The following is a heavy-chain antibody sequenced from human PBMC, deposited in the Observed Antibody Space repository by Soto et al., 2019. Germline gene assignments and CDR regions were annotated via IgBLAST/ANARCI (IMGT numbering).Heavy chain of an antibody. D-gene: IGHD1-1*01. CDR2: INQDGNED. CDR1: GFTFSSYW. J-gene: IGHJ4*02. V-gene: IGHV3-7*01. CDR3: ARTGDGHHDFLDY. Sequence: GGSLRLSCAASGFTFSSYWMNWVRPAPGKGLEWVANINQDGNEDNLLDSVKGRFTISRDNAKNSLFLQMNSLRVDDTAVYYCARTGDGHHDFLDYWGQGALVPVSS.